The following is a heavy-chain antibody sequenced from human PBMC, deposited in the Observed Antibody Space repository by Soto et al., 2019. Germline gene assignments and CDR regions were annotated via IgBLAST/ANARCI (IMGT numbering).Heavy chain of an antibody. CDR3: ARGSYDFDY. CDR1: GYTFTNYA. V-gene: IGHV1-3*01. Sequence: QVQLVQSGAEVKKPGASVKVSCKGSGYTFTNYAVHWVRQAPGQRLEWMGWINAGNGNTKYSQKFQGRVTITRDTAASTAYMELSSLGSEDTAVYFCARGSYDFDYWGQGTLVTVSS. CDR2: INAGNGNT. D-gene: IGHD3-3*01. J-gene: IGHJ4*02.